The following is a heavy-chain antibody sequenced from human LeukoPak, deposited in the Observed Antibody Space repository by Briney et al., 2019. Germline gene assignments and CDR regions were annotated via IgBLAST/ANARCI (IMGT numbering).Heavy chain of an antibody. Sequence: SETLSLTCTVSGGSISSYYWSWIRQPPGKGLEWIGYIYYSGSTNYNPSLKSRVTISVDTSKNQFSLKLSSVTAADTAVYYCARGAYSSSWDNWFDTWGQGTLVTVSS. J-gene: IGHJ5*02. CDR3: ARGAYSSSWDNWFDT. CDR2: IYYSGST. V-gene: IGHV4-59*08. D-gene: IGHD6-13*01. CDR1: GGSISSYY.